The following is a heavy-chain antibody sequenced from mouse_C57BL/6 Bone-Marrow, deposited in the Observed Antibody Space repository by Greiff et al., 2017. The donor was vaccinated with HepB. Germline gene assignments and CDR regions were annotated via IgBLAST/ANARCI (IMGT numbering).Heavy chain of an antibody. CDR1: GFTFSSYA. D-gene: IGHD1-1*01. CDR3: ARVYGSSLYYFDY. Sequence: EVQLVESGGGLVKPGGSLKLSCAASGFTFSSYAMSWVRQTPEKRLEWVATISDGGSYTYYPDNVKGRFTISRDNAKNNLYLQMSHLKSEDTAMYYCARVYGSSLYYFDYGGQGTTRTVSS. V-gene: IGHV5-4*01. J-gene: IGHJ2*01. CDR2: ISDGGSYT.